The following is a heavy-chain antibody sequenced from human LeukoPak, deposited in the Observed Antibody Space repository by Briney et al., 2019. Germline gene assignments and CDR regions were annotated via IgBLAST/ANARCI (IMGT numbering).Heavy chain of an antibody. J-gene: IGHJ4*02. Sequence: PSETLSLTCAVYGGSFSGYYWSWIRQPPGKGLEWIGEINHSGSTNYIPSLKSRVTISVDTSKNQFSLKLSSVTAADTAVYYCARLRGATLYFDYWGQGTLVTVSS. CDR1: GGSFSGYY. CDR2: INHSGST. V-gene: IGHV4-34*01. D-gene: IGHD1-26*01. CDR3: ARLRGATLYFDY.